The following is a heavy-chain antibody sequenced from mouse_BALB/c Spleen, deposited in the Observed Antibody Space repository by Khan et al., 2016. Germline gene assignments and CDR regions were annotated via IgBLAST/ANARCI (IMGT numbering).Heavy chain of an antibody. Sequence: QIQLVQSGPELKKPGETVKISCKASGYTFTNYGMNWVKKAPGKGLKWMGWINTNTGEPTYAEEFKGRFAFSLETSARTAYLQINNLKNEDTATYFCAEDYYSSNWVAYWGQGTLVTVSA. V-gene: IGHV9-3*02. D-gene: IGHD1-1*01. CDR1: GYTFTNYG. CDR3: AEDYYSSNWVAY. J-gene: IGHJ3*01. CDR2: INTNTGEP.